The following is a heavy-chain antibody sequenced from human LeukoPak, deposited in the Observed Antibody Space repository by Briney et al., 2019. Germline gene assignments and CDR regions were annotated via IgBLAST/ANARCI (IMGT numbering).Heavy chain of an antibody. Sequence: GGSLRLSCVASGFTFSDHYMSWIRQSPGKGPEWISYISSSGSTTDYADSVKGRFTMSRDNAKNLLYLQMNSLRAEDTAVYYCARDKIAAAGTDYYYGMDVWGQGTTVTVSS. J-gene: IGHJ6*02. CDR2: ISSSGSTT. V-gene: IGHV3-11*04. CDR3: ARDKIAAAGTDYYYGMDV. CDR1: GFTFSDHY. D-gene: IGHD6-13*01.